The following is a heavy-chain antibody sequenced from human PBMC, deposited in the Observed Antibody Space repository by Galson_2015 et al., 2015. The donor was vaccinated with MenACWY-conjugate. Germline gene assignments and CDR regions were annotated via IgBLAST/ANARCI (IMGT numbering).Heavy chain of an antibody. CDR2: MNPNCGNT. CDR3: ARGGYSDILTGRYDSYMDV. V-gene: IGHV1-8*01. CDR1: GYTFASSD. Sequence: AVKVSCKASGYTFASSDINWVRQAPGQGLGWMGWMNPNCGNTGFAQKFQGRVTMTRNISISTAYMELSSLRSEDTAVYYCARGGYSDILTGRYDSYMDVRVKGTPVAVSS. D-gene: IGHD3-9*01. J-gene: IGHJ6*03.